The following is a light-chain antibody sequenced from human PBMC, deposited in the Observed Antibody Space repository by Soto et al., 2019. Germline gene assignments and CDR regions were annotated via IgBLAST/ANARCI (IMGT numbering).Light chain of an antibody. CDR2: GTS. CDR3: QQYGSSSWT. J-gene: IGKJ1*01. V-gene: IGKV3-20*01. Sequence: DIVLTQSQGTLSLSPGERATLSCRASQSVSSSYLAWYQQKPGQAPRLLIYGTSSRATVIPDRFSGSGSGTDLTPSISILEREDVAVYYCQQYGSSSWTFGQGTKVQIK. CDR1: QSVSSSY.